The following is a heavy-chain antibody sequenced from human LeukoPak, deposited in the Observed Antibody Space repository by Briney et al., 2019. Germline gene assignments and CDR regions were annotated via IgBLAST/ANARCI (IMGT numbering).Heavy chain of an antibody. D-gene: IGHD2-21*02. CDR2: IRNSGVNT. CDR1: GFTFSSYA. V-gene: IGHV3-23*01. J-gene: IGHJ4*02. CDR3: AKEGPYCGGDCYGVFDY. Sequence: GGSLRLSCAVSGFTFSSYAMSWVRQAPGKGLEWVSGIRNSGVNTYYTDSVKGRFTISRDNPKNTLYLQMNSLRAEDTAIYYCAKEGPYCGGDCYGVFDYWGQGTLVTVSS.